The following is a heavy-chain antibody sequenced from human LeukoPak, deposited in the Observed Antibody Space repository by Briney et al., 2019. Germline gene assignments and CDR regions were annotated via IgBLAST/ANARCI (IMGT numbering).Heavy chain of an antibody. V-gene: IGHV3-33*06. CDR1: GFTFNTYG. J-gene: IGHJ4*02. Sequence: GGSLRLSCAASGFTFNTYGMHWVRQAPGKGLEWIAVVWSDGSNRFYADSVEGRFTISRDNSKNTLYPQMNSLRAEDTAVYYRAKSNTESQTTVGNWGQGTLVSVSS. CDR3: AKSNTESQTTVGN. D-gene: IGHD1-14*01. CDR2: VWSDGSNR.